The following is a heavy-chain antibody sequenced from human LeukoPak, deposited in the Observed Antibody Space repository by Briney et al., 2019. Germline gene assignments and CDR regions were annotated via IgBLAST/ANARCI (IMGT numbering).Heavy chain of an antibody. CDR2: ISSSGSTI. D-gene: IGHD3-10*01. CDR3: ARGSRNYYGSGSYDY. J-gene: IGHJ4*02. Sequence: SGGSLRLSCAASGFTFSSYEMNWVRQAPGKGLEWVSYISSSGSTIYYADSVKGRFTISRDNAKNSLYLQMNSLRAEDTAVYYCARGSRNYYGSGSYDYWGQGTLVTVSS. CDR1: GFTFSSYE. V-gene: IGHV3-48*03.